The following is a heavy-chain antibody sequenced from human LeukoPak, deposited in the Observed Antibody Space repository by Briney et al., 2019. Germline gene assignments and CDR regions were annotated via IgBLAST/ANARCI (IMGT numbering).Heavy chain of an antibody. CDR2: INPNSGGT. D-gene: IGHD3-10*01. Sequence: GASVKVSCKASGYTFTGYYMHWVRQAPGQGLEWMGWINPNSGGTNYAQKFQGRVTMTRDTSISTAYKELSRLRSDDTAVYYCASDDMVRGVIPSYWGQGTLVTVSS. V-gene: IGHV1-2*02. J-gene: IGHJ4*02. CDR1: GYTFTGYY. CDR3: ASDDMVRGVIPSY.